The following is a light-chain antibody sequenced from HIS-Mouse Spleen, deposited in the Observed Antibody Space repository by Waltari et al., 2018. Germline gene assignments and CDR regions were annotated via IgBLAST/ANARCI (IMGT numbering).Light chain of an antibody. Sequence: SYELTQPPSVSVSPGQTASITRSGATVGDNYACWYQQKPGQSPVLVIYQDSKRPSGIPERFSGSNSGNTATLTISGTQAMDEADYYCQAWDSSTAHVVFGGGTKLTVL. V-gene: IGLV3-1*01. CDR1: TVGDNY. J-gene: IGLJ2*01. CDR2: QDS. CDR3: QAWDSSTAHVV.